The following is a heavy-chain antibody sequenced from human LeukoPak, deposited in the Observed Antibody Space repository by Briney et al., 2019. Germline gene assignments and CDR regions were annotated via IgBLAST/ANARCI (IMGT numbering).Heavy chain of an antibody. CDR2: IKQDGSEK. J-gene: IGHJ6*02. V-gene: IGHV3-7*03. CDR3: VRAMDV. Sequence: GSLRLSCVGSGFTFSNYWMNWVRQAPGKGLEWVANIKQDGSEKYYVDSVKGRFTISRDNAKNSLFLQMNSLRAEDTAVYYCVRAMDVWGQGTTVTVSS. CDR1: GFTFSNYW.